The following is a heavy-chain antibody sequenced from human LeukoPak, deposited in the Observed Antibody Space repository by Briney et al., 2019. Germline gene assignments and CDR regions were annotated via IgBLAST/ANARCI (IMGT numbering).Heavy chain of an antibody. J-gene: IGHJ5*02. V-gene: IGHV4-34*01. D-gene: IGHD6-13*01. CDR1: GGSISSYY. CDR2: INHSGST. Sequence: SETLSFTCTVSGGSISSYYWSWIRQPPGKGLEWIGEINHSGSTNYNPSLKSRVTISVDTSKNQFSLKLSSVTAADTAVYHCARAHIIAAAGTNWFDPWGQGTLVTVSS. CDR3: ARAHIIAAAGTNWFDP.